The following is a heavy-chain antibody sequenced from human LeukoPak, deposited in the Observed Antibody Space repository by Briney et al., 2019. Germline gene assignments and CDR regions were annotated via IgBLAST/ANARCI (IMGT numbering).Heavy chain of an antibody. D-gene: IGHD6-6*01. CDR3: ARLLQYSSSSRFFQH. CDR1: GGSMRSSRYD. CDR2: IDYIGIT. J-gene: IGHJ1*01. V-gene: IGHV4-39*01. Sequence: SETLSLTCNVAGGSMRSSRYDWVWIRQPPGKGLEWIGSIDYIGITYYNAALKSRVSISVDTPNTQFSLRLSSVTAADTAMYYCARLLQYSSSSRFFQHWGLGTLVTVS.